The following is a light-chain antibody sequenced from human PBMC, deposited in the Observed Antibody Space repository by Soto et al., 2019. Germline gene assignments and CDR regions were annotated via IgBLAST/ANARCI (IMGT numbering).Light chain of an antibody. CDR2: QAS. CDR3: EDYSCCSGLT. V-gene: IGKV1-5*03. Sequence: DIQMTQSPSTLSASVGDRVTITCRASQSISSGLAWYQQKPGKASKLLIFQASSLKSGVPSTFSGSGSATKYTLTISSLQPDDFATYYGEDYSCCSGLTFGGWTKVEIK. J-gene: IGKJ4*01. CDR1: QSISSG.